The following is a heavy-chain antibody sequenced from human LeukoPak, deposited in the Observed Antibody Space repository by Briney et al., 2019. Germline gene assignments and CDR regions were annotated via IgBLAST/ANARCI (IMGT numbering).Heavy chain of an antibody. Sequence: GGCLRLSCAASGFTFNTFWMSWVRQAPGKGLEWVANINQEGSEQYYVDSVKGRFTISRDNAKNTLSLQMHSLRVEDTAIYYCARDFLLFGVVVPNDFWGQGTMVAVSS. D-gene: IGHD3-3*01. CDR2: INQEGSEQ. J-gene: IGHJ4*02. CDR3: ARDFLLFGVVVPNDF. CDR1: GFTFNTFW. V-gene: IGHV3-7*01.